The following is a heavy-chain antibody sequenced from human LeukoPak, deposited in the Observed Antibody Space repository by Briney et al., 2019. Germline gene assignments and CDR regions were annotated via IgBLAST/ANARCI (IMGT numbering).Heavy chain of an antibody. J-gene: IGHJ4*02. D-gene: IGHD2-21*01. V-gene: IGHV1-3*01. CDR1: GYTFTKYV. CDR3: ARDDCGDTCYPGGY. CDR2: INAGNGDT. Sequence: PGASVKVSCKASGYTFTKYVVHWVRQAPGQRPEWMGWINAGNGDTKYSQNFQDRVTITRDTSANTAYMELSSPTSEDTALYYCARDDCGDTCYPGGYWGQGTLVTVSS.